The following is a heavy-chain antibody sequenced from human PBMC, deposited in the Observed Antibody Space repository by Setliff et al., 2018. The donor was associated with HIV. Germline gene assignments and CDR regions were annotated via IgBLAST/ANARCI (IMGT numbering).Heavy chain of an antibody. V-gene: IGHV4-39*01. CDR2: IYYSGST. D-gene: IGHD3-3*01. CDR3: ARRITIYGVVIADPGAFDI. J-gene: IGHJ3*02. Sequence: PSETLSLTCTVSGGSISSSSHYWGWIRQPPGKGLEWIGIIYYSGSTYYHPSLKSRLTISIDTSKNQFSLKLSSVTAADTAVYYCARRITIYGVVIADPGAFDIWGQGTMVTVSS. CDR1: GGSISSSSHY.